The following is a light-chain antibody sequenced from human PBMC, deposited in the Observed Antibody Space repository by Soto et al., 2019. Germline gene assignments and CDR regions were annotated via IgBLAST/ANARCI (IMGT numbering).Light chain of an antibody. CDR3: CSYATSDTYV. V-gene: IGLV2-23*01. CDR1: SSDVGSYNL. J-gene: IGLJ1*01. Sequence: QSALTQPASVSGSPGQSITISCTGTSSDVGSYNLVSWYQQHPGKAPKLMIYEGTKRPSGVSNRFSASKSGNTASLTISGLQAEDEADYYCCSYATSDTYVFGTGTKLTVL. CDR2: EGT.